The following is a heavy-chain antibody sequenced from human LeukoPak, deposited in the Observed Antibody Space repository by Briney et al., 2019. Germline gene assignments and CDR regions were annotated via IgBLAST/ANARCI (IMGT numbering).Heavy chain of an antibody. CDR1: GGSFSGYY. D-gene: IGHD6-19*01. CDR2: INHSGST. Sequence: SETLSLTCAVYGGSFSGYYWSWIRQRPGKGLEWIGEINHSGSTNYNPSLKSRVTISVDTSKNQFSLKLSSVTAADTAVYYCARRVVGQWLAIDYWGQGTLVTVSS. CDR3: ARRVVGQWLAIDY. V-gene: IGHV4-34*01. J-gene: IGHJ4*02.